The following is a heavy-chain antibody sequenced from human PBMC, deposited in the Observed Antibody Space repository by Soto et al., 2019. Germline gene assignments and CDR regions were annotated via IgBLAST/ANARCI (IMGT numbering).Heavy chain of an antibody. V-gene: IGHV3-48*02. Sequence: EVQLVESGGGLVQPGGSLRLSCSASGFTFSSYSMNWVRQPPGKELEWLSYISGSGNTMYYADSVKGRFTIARDNAQKSLYLQLNNLRDDDTAMYYCARDPKSGNQKLYFDYWGQGTLVTVSS. D-gene: IGHD4-4*01. J-gene: IGHJ4*02. CDR1: GFTFSSYS. CDR3: ARDPKSGNQKLYFDY. CDR2: ISGSGNTM.